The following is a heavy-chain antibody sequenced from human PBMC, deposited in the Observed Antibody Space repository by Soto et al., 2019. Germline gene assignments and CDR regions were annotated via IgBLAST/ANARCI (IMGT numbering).Heavy chain of an antibody. Sequence: QVQLVQSGAEVKKPGASVKVSCKASGYTFTSYGISWVRQAPGQGLEWMGWISAYNGNTNYAQKLQGRGTMTTDTSTSTGYMEPRSLRSDDTAVYYCARDLRGITMVRGVSPFDYWGQGTLVTVSS. CDR2: ISAYNGNT. J-gene: IGHJ4*02. V-gene: IGHV1-18*01. CDR3: ARDLRGITMVRGVSPFDY. D-gene: IGHD3-10*01. CDR1: GYTFTSYG.